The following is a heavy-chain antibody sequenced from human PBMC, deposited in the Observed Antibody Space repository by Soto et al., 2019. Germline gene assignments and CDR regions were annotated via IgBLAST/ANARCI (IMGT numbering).Heavy chain of an antibody. CDR3: AKGGVAAARGYFDY. CDR2: ISGSGSVT. Sequence: SLRLSCAASGFTFRSYGLSWVRQAPGKGLEWVSDISGSGSVTNYADSVKGRFTISRDNSNNTLSLQMDSLRAEDTAVYYCAKGGVAAARGYFDYWGQGTRVTVSS. D-gene: IGHD6-13*01. V-gene: IGHV3-23*01. CDR1: GFTFRSYG. J-gene: IGHJ4*02.